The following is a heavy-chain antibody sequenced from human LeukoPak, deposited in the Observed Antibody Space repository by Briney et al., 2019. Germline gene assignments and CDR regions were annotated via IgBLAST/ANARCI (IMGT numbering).Heavy chain of an antibody. V-gene: IGHV1-69*13. Sequence: GASVKVSCKASGYTFTSYGISWVRQAPGQGLEWMGGIIPIFGTANYAQKFQGRVTITADESTSTAYMELSSLRSEDTAVYYCARLQRDGYKYDYWGQGTLVTVSS. CDR2: IIPIFGTA. CDR3: ARLQRDGYKYDY. CDR1: GYTFTSYG. J-gene: IGHJ4*02. D-gene: IGHD5-24*01.